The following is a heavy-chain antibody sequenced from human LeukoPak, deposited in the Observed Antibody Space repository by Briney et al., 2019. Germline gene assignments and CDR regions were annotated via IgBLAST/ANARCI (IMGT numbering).Heavy chain of an antibody. CDR1: GFTFSSYS. D-gene: IGHD3-22*01. CDR3: AKIGGLLRDY. J-gene: IGHJ4*02. CDR2: ISSSSSTI. Sequence: GGSLRLSCAASGFTFSSYSMNWVRQAPGKGLEWVSYISSSSSTIYYADSVKGRFTISRDNSKNTLYLQMNSLRAEDTAVYYCAKIGGLLRDYWGQGTLVTVSS. V-gene: IGHV3-48*01.